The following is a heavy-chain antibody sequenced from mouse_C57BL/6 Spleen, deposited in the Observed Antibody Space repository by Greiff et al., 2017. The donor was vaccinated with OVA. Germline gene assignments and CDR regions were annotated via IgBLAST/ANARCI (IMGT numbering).Heavy chain of an antibody. Sequence: QVKLKQSGAELARPGASVKLSCKASGYTFTSYGISWVKQRTGQGLEWIGEIYPRSGNTYYNEKFKGKATLTADKSSSTAYMELRSLTSEDSAVYFCARWGLRERAMDYWGQGTSVTVSS. D-gene: IGHD2-13*01. V-gene: IGHV1-81*01. J-gene: IGHJ4*01. CDR2: IYPRSGNT. CDR3: ARWGLRERAMDY. CDR1: GYTFTSYG.